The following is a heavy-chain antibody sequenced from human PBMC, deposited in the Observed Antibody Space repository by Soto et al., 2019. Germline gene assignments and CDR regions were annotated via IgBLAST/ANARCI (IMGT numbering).Heavy chain of an antibody. V-gene: IGHV1-3*01. CDR2: INAGNGDT. J-gene: IGHJ4*02. Sequence: GPSVKVSCKASGYTFTSYPMHWLRQAPGQGLEWMGWINAGNGDTKYSQKFQGRVTITRDTSATTAYMELSSLRSEDTAVYYCARDWTHYDSSGPGDYWGQGTLVTVSS. D-gene: IGHD3-22*01. CDR3: ARDWTHYDSSGPGDY. CDR1: GYTFTSYP.